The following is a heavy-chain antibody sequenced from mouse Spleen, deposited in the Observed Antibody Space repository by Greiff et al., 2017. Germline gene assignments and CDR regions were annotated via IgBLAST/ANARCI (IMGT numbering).Heavy chain of an antibody. CDR3: ASQLGQGDY. V-gene: IGHV3-6*01. D-gene: IGHD4-1*02. CDR1: GYSITSGYY. CDR2: ISYDGSN. Sequence: EVQRVESGPGLVKPSQSLSLTCSVTGYSITSGYYWNWIRQFPGNKLEWMGYISYDGSNNYNPSLKNRISITRDTSKNQFFLKLNSVTTEDTATYYCASQLGQGDYWGQGTTLTVSS. J-gene: IGHJ2*01.